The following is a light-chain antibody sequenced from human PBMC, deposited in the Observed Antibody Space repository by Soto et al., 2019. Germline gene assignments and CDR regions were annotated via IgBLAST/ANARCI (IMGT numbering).Light chain of an antibody. J-gene: IGKJ1*01. CDR3: QQSYSTPRT. Sequence: DIQMTQSPSSLSASLGDIVTITCRSSQSISSYLNWYQQQPGKAPKLLIYAASSLQSGVPSRFSGSGSGTDFTLTISSLQPEDFATYYCQQSYSTPRTFGQGTKVDIK. CDR1: QSISSY. V-gene: IGKV1-39*01. CDR2: AAS.